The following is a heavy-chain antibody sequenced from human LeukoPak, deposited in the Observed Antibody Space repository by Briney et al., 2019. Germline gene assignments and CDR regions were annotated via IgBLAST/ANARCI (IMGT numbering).Heavy chain of an antibody. CDR1: GYSISSGYY. Sequence: SETLSLTCTVSGYSISSGYYWGWIRQPPGKGLEWIGSIYHSGSTYYNPSLKSRVTMSVGTSKNQFSLKQNSVTAADTAVYYCARSLSSGWFPFDYWGQGTLVTVSS. CDR2: IYHSGST. J-gene: IGHJ4*02. D-gene: IGHD6-19*01. V-gene: IGHV4-38-2*02. CDR3: ARSLSSGWFPFDY.